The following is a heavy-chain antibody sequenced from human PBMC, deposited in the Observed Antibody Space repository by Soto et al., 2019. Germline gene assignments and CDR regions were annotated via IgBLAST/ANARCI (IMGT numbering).Heavy chain of an antibody. D-gene: IGHD2-8*01. CDR3: ARAGAIYCSSGVCYIPTNSWFDP. Sequence: GGSLRLSCAASGFTFSSYSVNWVRQAPGKGLEWVSYISSSSSTIYYADSVKGRFTISRDNAKNSLYLQMNSLRAEDTAVYYCARAGAIYCSSGVCYIPTNSWFDPWGQGTQVTVSS. V-gene: IGHV3-48*01. CDR2: ISSSSSTI. J-gene: IGHJ5*02. CDR1: GFTFSSYS.